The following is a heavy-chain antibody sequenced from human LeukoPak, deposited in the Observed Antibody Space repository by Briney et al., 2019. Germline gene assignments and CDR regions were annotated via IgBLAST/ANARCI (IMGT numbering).Heavy chain of an antibody. CDR1: GGTFSSYA. V-gene: IGHV1-69*13. CDR3: ASLDLVGVNP. Sequence: ASVKVSCKASGGTFSSYAISWVRQAPGQGLEWMGGIIPIFGTANYAQKFQGRVTITADESTSTAYMELSSLRPEDTAVYYCASLDLVGVNPWGQGTLVTVSS. D-gene: IGHD1-26*01. J-gene: IGHJ5*02. CDR2: IIPIFGTA.